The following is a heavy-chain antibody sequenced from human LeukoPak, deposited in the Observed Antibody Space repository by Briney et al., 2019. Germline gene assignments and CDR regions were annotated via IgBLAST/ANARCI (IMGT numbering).Heavy chain of an antibody. Sequence: GGSLRLSCAASGFTFSSYWMHWVRQAPGEGLVWVSLINRDGSATTYADSVKGRITISRDNAKNTLYLQMNSLRAEDTAVYYCAMRGRIAAAGGLWGQGTLVTVSP. J-gene: IGHJ4*02. D-gene: IGHD6-13*01. V-gene: IGHV3-74*01. CDR3: AMRGRIAAAGGL. CDR2: INRDGSAT. CDR1: GFTFSSYW.